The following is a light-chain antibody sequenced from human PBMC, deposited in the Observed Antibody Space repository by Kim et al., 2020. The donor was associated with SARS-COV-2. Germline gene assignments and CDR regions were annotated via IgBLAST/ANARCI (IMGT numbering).Light chain of an antibody. CDR2: GAS. Sequence: LSPGNRATPSFRASQNVNIYLAWYPQKPGQAPRLLIYGASNRATGIPARFSGSGSGTDFALTISSLEAEDSAVYYCQQRITGPWTFGQGTKVDIK. V-gene: IGKV3-11*01. J-gene: IGKJ1*01. CDR3: QQRITGPWT. CDR1: QNVNIY.